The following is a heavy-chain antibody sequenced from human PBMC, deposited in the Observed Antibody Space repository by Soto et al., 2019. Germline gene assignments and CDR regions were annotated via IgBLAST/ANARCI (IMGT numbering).Heavy chain of an antibody. Sequence: EVQLLESGGGLVQPGGSLRLSCAASGFTFSSYAMTWVRQAPGKGLEWVSSISANGDRTYYADAVKGRFTISRDDSKNTLYLQRKTLGAKDTAVIYCPKPWIQLDSWGQGTLVTVSP. CDR1: GFTFSSYA. J-gene: IGHJ4*02. CDR3: PKPWIQLDS. D-gene: IGHD5-18*01. V-gene: IGHV3-23*01. CDR2: ISANGDRT.